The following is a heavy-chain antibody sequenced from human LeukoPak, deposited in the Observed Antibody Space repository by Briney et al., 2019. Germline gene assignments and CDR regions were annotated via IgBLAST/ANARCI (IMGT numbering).Heavy chain of an antibody. D-gene: IGHD2-21*01. V-gene: IGHV3-11*04. CDR1: GFTFSDYY. Sequence: GGSLRLSCAASGFTFSDYYMSWIRQAPGKGLEWVSYISSSGSTIYYADSVRGRFTISRDNSRNTLYLQMDSLRSEDTAVYYCARDFFPIVDSTWYEIGYWGQGTLVTVSS. J-gene: IGHJ4*02. CDR3: ARDFFPIVDSTWYEIGY. CDR2: ISSSGSTI.